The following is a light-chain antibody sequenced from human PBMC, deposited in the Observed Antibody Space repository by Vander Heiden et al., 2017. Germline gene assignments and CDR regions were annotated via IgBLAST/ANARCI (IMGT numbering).Light chain of an antibody. V-gene: IGLV4-69*01. CDR1: SGHTTYV. J-gene: IGLJ2*01. CDR2: LYSDGSQ. Sequence: QLELTQSPSASASLGDSVTPTCTLSSGHTTYVIAWHQHQPDKAPRYLVTLYSDGSQTKGDGIPDRFSGSSSGADRYLAISNLQAEDEADYYCQTWGIGIQVFGGGTKLTVL. CDR3: QTWGIGIQV.